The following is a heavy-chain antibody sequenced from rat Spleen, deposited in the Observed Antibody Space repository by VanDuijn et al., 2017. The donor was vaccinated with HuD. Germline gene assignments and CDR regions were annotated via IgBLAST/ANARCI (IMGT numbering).Heavy chain of an antibody. Sequence: EVQLVESGGGLVQPGRSLKLSCVASGFTFNNYWMTWIRQAPGKGLEWVASITNTGGSTYYPDSVKGRFTISRDNAKSTLYLQMNSLRSEDTATYYCTRESYGGYRNYFDYWGQGVMVTVSS. V-gene: IGHV5-31*01. CDR2: ITNTGGST. D-gene: IGHD1-11*01. CDR3: TRESYGGYRNYFDY. J-gene: IGHJ2*01. CDR1: GFTFNNYW.